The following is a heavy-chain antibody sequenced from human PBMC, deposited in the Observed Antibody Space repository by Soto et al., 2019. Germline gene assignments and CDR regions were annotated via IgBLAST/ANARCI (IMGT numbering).Heavy chain of an antibody. CDR1: GGSISSGDYY. V-gene: IGHV4-30-4*01. Sequence: SSETLSLTCTVSGGSISSGDYYWSWIRQPPGKGLEWIGYIYYSGSTYYNPSLKSRVTISVDTSKNQFSLKLSSVTAADTAVYYCARKYSSSWYDYWGQGTLVTVSS. J-gene: IGHJ4*02. CDR2: IYYSGST. CDR3: ARKYSSSWYDY. D-gene: IGHD6-13*01.